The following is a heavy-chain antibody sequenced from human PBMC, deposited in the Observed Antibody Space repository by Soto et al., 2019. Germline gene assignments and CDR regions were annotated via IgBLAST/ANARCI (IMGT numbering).Heavy chain of an antibody. CDR3: AKDQAAGGTISRYFQD. CDR2: ISGGGGTT. CDR1: GFTFSSYA. V-gene: IGHV3-23*01. Sequence: GGSLRLSCEASGFTFSSYAMSWVRQAPGEGLEWVSGISGGGGTTYYADSVKGRFTISRDNSKSTLYLQVNSLRAEDTAVYYCAKDQAAGGTISRYFQDWGQGTLVTVSS. J-gene: IGHJ1*01. D-gene: IGHD6-13*01.